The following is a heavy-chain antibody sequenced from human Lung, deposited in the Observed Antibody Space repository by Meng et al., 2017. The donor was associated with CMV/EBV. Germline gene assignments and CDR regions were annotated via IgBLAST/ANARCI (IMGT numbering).Heavy chain of an antibody. D-gene: IGHD6-19*01. CDR1: GGSISISTW. CDR3: ARDPYATGWAG. J-gene: IGHJ4*02. CDR2: IYHSGGT. V-gene: IGHV4-4*02. Sequence: QMQLQESGPGLVKPSGTLALTLAVSGGSISISTWWSWVRQPPGKGLEWIGEIYHSGGTNYNPSLRGRVTISLDKSKNQFSLTLRSVTAADTAAYYCARDPYATGWAGWGQGTLVTVSS.